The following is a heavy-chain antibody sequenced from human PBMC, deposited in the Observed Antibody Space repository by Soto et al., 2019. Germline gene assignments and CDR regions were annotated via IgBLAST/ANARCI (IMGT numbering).Heavy chain of an antibody. CDR2: IYYTGST. D-gene: IGHD2-15*01. V-gene: IGHV4-59*02. J-gene: IGHJ5*02. CDR3: ARAGYCSGPVCPRGWFDP. Sequence: SETLSLTCTVSNASVSPYYWTWIRQPPGKGLEWIGYIYYTGSTAYNPSLTSRVTISIDTSKNQVSLKLNSVTAADTAVYYCARAGYCSGPVCPRGWFDPWGQGTLVTVSS. CDR1: NASVSPYY.